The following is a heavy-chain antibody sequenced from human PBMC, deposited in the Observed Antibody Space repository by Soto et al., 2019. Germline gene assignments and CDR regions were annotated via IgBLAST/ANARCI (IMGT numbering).Heavy chain of an antibody. CDR2: ISAYNGNT. CDR3: AGFTMVTPSDAFDI. Sequence: ASVKVSCKASGYTFTSYGISWVRQAPGQGLEWMGWISAYNGNTNYAQKLQGRVTMTTDTSTSTAYMELRSLRSDDTAVYYCAGFTMVTPSDAFDIWGQGTMVTVSS. D-gene: IGHD3-10*01. CDR1: GYTFTSYG. V-gene: IGHV1-18*01. J-gene: IGHJ3*02.